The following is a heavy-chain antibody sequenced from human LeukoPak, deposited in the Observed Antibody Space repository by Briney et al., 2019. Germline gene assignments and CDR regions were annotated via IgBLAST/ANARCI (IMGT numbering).Heavy chain of an antibody. V-gene: IGHV3-21*01. CDR2: ISSSSSYI. CDR1: GFTFSSYS. J-gene: IGHJ4*02. D-gene: IGHD2-8*02. Sequence: GGSLRLSCAASGFTFSSYSMNWVRQAPGKGLEWVSSISSSSSYIYYADSVKGRFTISRDNAKNSLYLQMNSLRAEDTAVYYCARAASTGRLGYYLDYWGEGTLVTVSS. CDR3: ARAASTGRLGYYLDY.